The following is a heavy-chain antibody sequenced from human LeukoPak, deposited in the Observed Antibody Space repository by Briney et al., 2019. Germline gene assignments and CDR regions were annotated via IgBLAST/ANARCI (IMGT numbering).Heavy chain of an antibody. V-gene: IGHV3-64*01. Sequence: GSLRLSCAASGFTFSSYAMHWVRQAPGKGLEYVSAISSNGGSTYYANSVKGRFTISRDNSKNTLYLQMGSLRAEDMAVYYCAREFDYGDYDIYFDYWGQGTLVTVSS. CDR3: AREFDYGDYDIYFDY. D-gene: IGHD4-17*01. J-gene: IGHJ4*02. CDR2: ISSNGGST. CDR1: GFTFSSYA.